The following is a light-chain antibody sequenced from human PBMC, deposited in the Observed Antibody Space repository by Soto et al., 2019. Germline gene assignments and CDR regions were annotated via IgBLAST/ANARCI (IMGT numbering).Light chain of an antibody. CDR2: GAS. CDR1: QSVSSN. Sequence: EIVMTQSPATLSVSPGERATLSCRDSQSVSSNLAWYQQKPGQAPRLLVYGASTRATIIPARFSGSRSGTEFTLTISSLQSEDFAVYYCQQYNTWPPTFGQGTRLEIK. J-gene: IGKJ5*01. CDR3: QQYNTWPPT. V-gene: IGKV3-15*01.